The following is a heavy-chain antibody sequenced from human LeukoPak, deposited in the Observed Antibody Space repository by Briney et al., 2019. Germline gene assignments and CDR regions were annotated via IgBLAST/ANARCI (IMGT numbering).Heavy chain of an antibody. CDR3: ARDQKTWYSSSWYDYFDY. J-gene: IGHJ4*02. Sequence: GGSLRLSCAASGFTVSSNYMSWVRQAPGKGLEWVAVISYDGSNKYYADSVKGRFTISRDNSKNTLYLQMNSLRAEDTAVYYCARDQKTWYSSSWYDYFDYWGQGTLVTVSS. CDR1: GFTVSSNY. V-gene: IGHV3-30-3*01. CDR2: ISYDGSNK. D-gene: IGHD6-13*01.